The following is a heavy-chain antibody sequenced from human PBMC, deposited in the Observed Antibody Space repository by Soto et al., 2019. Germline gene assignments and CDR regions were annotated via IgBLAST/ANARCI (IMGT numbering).Heavy chain of an antibody. CDR1: GFTVSSNY. D-gene: IGHD1-26*01. V-gene: IGHV3-53*01. CDR3: ARGEQTLAFDI. CDR2: IYSGGST. Sequence: GGSLRLSCAASGFTVSSNYMGWVRQAPGKGLVWVSVIYSGGSTYYADSVKGRFTISRDNSKNPLYLQMNSLRAEDTAVYYCARGEQTLAFDIWGQGTMVTVSS. J-gene: IGHJ3*02.